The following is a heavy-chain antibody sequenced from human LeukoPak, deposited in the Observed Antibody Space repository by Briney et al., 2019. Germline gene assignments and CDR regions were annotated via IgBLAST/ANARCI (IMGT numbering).Heavy chain of an antibody. D-gene: IGHD2-2*01. CDR1: GYTLTELS. Sequence: ASVKVPCKVSGYTLTELSMHWVRQAPGKGLEWIGGFDPEDGETIYAQKFQGRVTMTEDTSTDTAYMELSSLRSEDTAVYYCATDRTLYCSSTSCYDSRTSHIWGQGTMVTVSS. V-gene: IGHV1-24*01. CDR2: FDPEDGET. J-gene: IGHJ3*02. CDR3: ATDRTLYCSSTSCYDSRTSHI.